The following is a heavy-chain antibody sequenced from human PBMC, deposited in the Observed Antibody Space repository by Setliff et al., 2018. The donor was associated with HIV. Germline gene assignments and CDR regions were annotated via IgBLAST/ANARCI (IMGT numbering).Heavy chain of an antibody. J-gene: IGHJ4*02. D-gene: IGHD3-3*01. CDR3: ARASGYRLVDY. Sequence: GASVKVSCKASGYTFASFGITWVRQAPGQGLEWMGWISAYNGNANYPQKLQDRVTMTTDTSTTTAYMELRSLRSDDTALYYCARASGYRLVDYWGQGTLVTVS. CDR2: ISAYNGNA. CDR1: GYTFASFG. V-gene: IGHV1-18*01.